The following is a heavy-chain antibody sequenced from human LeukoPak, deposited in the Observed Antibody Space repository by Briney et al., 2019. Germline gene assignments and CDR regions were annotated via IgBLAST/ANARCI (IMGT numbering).Heavy chain of an antibody. V-gene: IGHV3-23*01. Sequence: PGGSLRLSCAASGFTFSSNAMSWVRQAPGKGLEWVSAISGSGGSTNYADSVKGRFTISRDNSKNTLYLQMNSLRAEDTAVYYCAKVIGIAAARSAFDTWGQGTMVTVSS. CDR3: AKVIGIAAARSAFDT. CDR1: GFTFSSNA. J-gene: IGHJ3*02. CDR2: ISGSGGST. D-gene: IGHD6-13*01.